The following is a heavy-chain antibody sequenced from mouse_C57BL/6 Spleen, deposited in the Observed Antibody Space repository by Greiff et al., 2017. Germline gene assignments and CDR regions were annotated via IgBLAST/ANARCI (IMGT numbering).Heavy chain of an antibody. CDR2: IRNKANGYTT. V-gene: IGHV7-3*01. J-gene: IGHJ1*03. D-gene: IGHD1-1*01. Sequence: EVHLVESGGGLVQPGGSLSLSCAASGFTFTDYYMSWVRQPPGKALEWLGFIRNKANGYTTEYSASVKGRFTISRDNSQSILYLQMNALRAEDSATYYCARMALYYGSSYDWYFDVWGTGTTVTVSS. CDR3: ARMALYYGSSYDWYFDV. CDR1: GFTFTDYY.